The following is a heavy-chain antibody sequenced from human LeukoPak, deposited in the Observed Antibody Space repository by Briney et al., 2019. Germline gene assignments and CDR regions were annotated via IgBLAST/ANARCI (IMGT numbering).Heavy chain of an antibody. D-gene: IGHD2-21*02. CDR3: ARVTGSDSDWHFDY. V-gene: IGHV3-48*04. J-gene: IGHJ4*02. Sequence: GGSLRLSCSASGFTFSIFSINWVRQSPGKGLEWVSYTSGSRGTTYYADSVKGRFTIARDNAKNSLYLQMNSLRAEDTAVYYCARVTGSDSDWHFDYWGQGALVTVSS. CDR2: TSGSRGTT. CDR1: GFTFSIFS.